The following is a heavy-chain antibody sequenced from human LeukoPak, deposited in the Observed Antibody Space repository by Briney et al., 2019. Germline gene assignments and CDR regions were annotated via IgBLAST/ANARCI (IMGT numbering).Heavy chain of an antibody. J-gene: IGHJ5*02. D-gene: IGHD5-18*01. V-gene: IGHV6-1*01. CDR1: GDSVSSNSAA. Sequence: SQTLSLTCAISGDSVSSNSAAWNWIRQSPSRGLEWLGRTYYRSKWYNDYAVSVKSRITINPDTSKNQFSLQLNSVTPEDTAVYYCARADVDTAMVGNNWFDPWGQGTLVTVSS. CDR2: TYYRSKWYN. CDR3: ARADVDTAMVGNNWFDP.